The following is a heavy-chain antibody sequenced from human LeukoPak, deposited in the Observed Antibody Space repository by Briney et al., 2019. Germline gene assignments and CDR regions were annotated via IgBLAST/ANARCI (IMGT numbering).Heavy chain of an antibody. CDR2: ISSSGSTI. Sequence: GGSLRLSCAASGFTFSDYYMSWIRQAPGKGLEWVSYISSSGSTIYYADSVKGRFTISRDNAKDSLYLQMNSLRAEDTAVYYCARAPVAAAGPFFDYWGQGTLVTVSS. J-gene: IGHJ4*02. D-gene: IGHD6-25*01. CDR3: ARAPVAAAGPFFDY. CDR1: GFTFSDYY. V-gene: IGHV3-11*01.